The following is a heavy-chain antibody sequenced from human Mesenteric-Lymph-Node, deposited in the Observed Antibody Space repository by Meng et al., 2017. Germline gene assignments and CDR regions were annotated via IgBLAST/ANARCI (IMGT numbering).Heavy chain of an antibody. CDR3: AVWSGSYYPN. Sequence: QVQLQQWGPGLLKPSETLSLTFAVSGASVTTDNYYWSWIRQPPGKRLEWIGYFYTTGLTNYNPSLKSRVSISVDTFNNQFSLKLNSVTAADTAVYYCAVWSGSYYPNWGQGTLVTVSS. CDR1: GASVTTDNYY. CDR2: FYTTGLT. V-gene: IGHV4-61*01. D-gene: IGHD1-26*01. J-gene: IGHJ4*02.